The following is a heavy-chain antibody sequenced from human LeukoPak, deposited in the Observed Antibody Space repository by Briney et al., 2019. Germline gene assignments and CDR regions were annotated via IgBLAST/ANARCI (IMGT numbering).Heavy chain of an antibody. D-gene: IGHD5-12*01. CDR3: ARDRGYSGYAHGY. Sequence: PGGSLRLSCAASGFPFSSYALGWIRQAPGKGLEWVSSILNSTHIYYSDSVKGRFTISRDNTKNSLYLQMDSLRAEDTAVYFCARDRGYSGYAHGYWGQGTWVTVSS. CDR2: ILNSTHI. J-gene: IGHJ4*02. CDR1: GFPFSSYA. V-gene: IGHV3-21*01.